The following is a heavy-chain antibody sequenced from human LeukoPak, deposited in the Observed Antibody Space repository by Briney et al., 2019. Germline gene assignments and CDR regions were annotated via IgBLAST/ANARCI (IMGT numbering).Heavy chain of an antibody. V-gene: IGHV3-74*01. CDR3: PRVPPCHTNR. Sequence: GGSLRLSCAASGLIFRSYWMHWVRQAPGKGLVLVSTIDSDGSSTTYADSVKGRFTISSDNAKTTLCLPLKSLRVEPSVLVCCPRVPPCHTNRGGR. CDR1: GLIFRSYW. J-gene: IGHJ2*01. CDR2: IDSDGSST. D-gene: IGHD2-21*01.